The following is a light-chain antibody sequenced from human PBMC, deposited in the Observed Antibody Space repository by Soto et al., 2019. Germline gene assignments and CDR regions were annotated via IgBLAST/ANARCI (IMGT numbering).Light chain of an antibody. CDR3: QQSRT. CDR1: QNVGGS. CDR2: RAS. J-gene: IGKJ1*01. Sequence: VMTQSPATLSVSPGERATLSCRASQNVGGSVAWYQQKPGQAPRLLIYRASTRATGTPARFSGSGSGTEFTLTISSLQSEDFAVDYGQQSRTFXQGTKEDIK. V-gene: IGKV3-15*01.